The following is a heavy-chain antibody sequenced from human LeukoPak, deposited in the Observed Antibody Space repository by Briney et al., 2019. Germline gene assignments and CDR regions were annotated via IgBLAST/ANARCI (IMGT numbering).Heavy chain of an antibody. D-gene: IGHD1-1*01. J-gene: IGHJ4*02. V-gene: IGHV3-23*01. CDR3: VTRGTTATKYLEY. Sequence: GGSLRLSCAASGFTFTSYVMSWVRQAPGKGLEWVSTIGADGSSTYYAASVKGRFTISRDNSRNTLHLQMNGLRVEDTAVYYCVTRGTTATKYLEYWGQGTLVTVSS. CDR2: IGADGSST. CDR1: GFTFTSYV.